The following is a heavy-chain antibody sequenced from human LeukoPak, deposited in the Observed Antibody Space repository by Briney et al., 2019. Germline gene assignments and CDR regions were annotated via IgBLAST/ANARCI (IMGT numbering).Heavy chain of an antibody. J-gene: IGHJ4*02. CDR3: ARRGVYGSGAFYLDY. CDR1: GYTLTELS. V-gene: IGHV1-24*01. CDR2: FDPEDGET. Sequence: GASVKVSCKVSGYTLTELSMHWVRQAPGKGLEWMGGFDPEDGETIYAQKFQGRVTMTEDTSTDTAYMELSSLRAEDTAVYYCARRGVYGSGAFYLDYWGQGTLVTVSS. D-gene: IGHD3-10*01.